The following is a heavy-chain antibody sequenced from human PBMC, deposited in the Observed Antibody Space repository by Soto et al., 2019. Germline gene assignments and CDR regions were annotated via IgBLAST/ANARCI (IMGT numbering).Heavy chain of an antibody. CDR2: INPNSGGT. D-gene: IGHD6-6*01. V-gene: IGHV1-2*02. J-gene: IGHJ3*02. CDR1: GYTFTGYY. CDR3: ARWEQLVLGFDI. Sequence: ASVKVSCKASGYTFTGYYIHWVRQAPGQGLEWMGWINPNSGGTNFAQKFQGRVTVSRDTSISTAYMELTSLRSDDAAVYYCARWEQLVLGFDIWGQGTMVTVSS.